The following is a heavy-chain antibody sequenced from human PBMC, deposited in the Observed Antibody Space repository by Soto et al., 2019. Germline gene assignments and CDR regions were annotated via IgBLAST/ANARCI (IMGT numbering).Heavy chain of an antibody. CDR2: ISGSGGST. CDR3: AKDESILHYFDNSGFAFDI. Sequence: PGGSLRLSCASSGFPFSSYAMSWVRQAPGKGLEWVSAISGSGGSTYYADSVKGRFTISRDNSKNTLYLQMNSLRAEDTALYYCAKDESILHYFDNSGFAFDIWGQGTMVTVSS. J-gene: IGHJ3*02. V-gene: IGHV3-23*01. D-gene: IGHD3-22*01. CDR1: GFPFSSYA.